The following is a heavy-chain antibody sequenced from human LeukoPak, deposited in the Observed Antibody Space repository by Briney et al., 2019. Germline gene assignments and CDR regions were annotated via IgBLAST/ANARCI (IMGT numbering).Heavy chain of an antibody. D-gene: IGHD3-10*01. Sequence: PGGSLRLSCAASGFTFSTYTMNWVRQAPGKGLEWVSSITSSSSYIYYADSVKGRFTISRDNAKNSLYLQMNSLRAEDTAVYYCAKNYYGSGSYYLDYWGQGTLVTVSS. V-gene: IGHV3-21*01. CDR2: ITSSSSYI. CDR3: AKNYYGSGSYYLDY. CDR1: GFTFSTYT. J-gene: IGHJ4*02.